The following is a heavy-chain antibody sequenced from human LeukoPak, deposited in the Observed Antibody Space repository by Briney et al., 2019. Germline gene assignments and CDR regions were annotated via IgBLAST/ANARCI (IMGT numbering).Heavy chain of an antibody. V-gene: IGHV1-46*01. J-gene: IGHJ4*02. CDR3: ARASSYYGSGSYRDFDY. Sequence: ASVKVSCKASGYTFTSYYMHWVRQAPGQGLEWMGIINPSGGSKSYAQKFQGRVTMTRDTSTSTVYMELSSLRSEDTAVYYCARASSYYGSGSYRDFDYWGQGTLVTVSS. CDR2: INPSGGSK. D-gene: IGHD3-10*01. CDR1: GYTFTSYY.